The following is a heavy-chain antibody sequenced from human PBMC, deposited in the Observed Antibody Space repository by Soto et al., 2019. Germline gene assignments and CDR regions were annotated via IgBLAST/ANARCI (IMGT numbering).Heavy chain of an antibody. Sequence: VQLVESGGGVVQPGRSLRLSCAASGFTFSSYGMHWVRQAPGKGLEWVAVIWYDGSNKYYADSVKGRFTISRHNYKNTLYLQMNSLRAEDTAVYYCARDFDYSSLLVDYWGQGTLVSVSS. CDR2: IWYDGSNK. V-gene: IGHV3-33*01. D-gene: IGHD4-4*01. J-gene: IGHJ4*02. CDR3: ARDFDYSSLLVDY. CDR1: GFTFSSYG.